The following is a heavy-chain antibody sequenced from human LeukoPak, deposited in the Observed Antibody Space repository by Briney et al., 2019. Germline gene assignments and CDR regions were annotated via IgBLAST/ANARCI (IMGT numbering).Heavy chain of an antibody. V-gene: IGHV3-7*01. CDR1: GFIFSNYW. J-gene: IGHJ4*02. D-gene: IGHD3-3*01. Sequence: GGSLRLSCATSGFIFSNYWMSWVRQAPGKGLEWVANIKQDGSETYYVDSVKGRFTISRDNSKNTLYLQMNSLRAEDTAVYYCARVHDFWSGPDYWGQGTLVTVSS. CDR2: IKQDGSET. CDR3: ARVHDFWSGPDY.